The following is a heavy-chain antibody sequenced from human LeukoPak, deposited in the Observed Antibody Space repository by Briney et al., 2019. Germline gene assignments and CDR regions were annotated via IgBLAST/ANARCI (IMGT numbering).Heavy chain of an antibody. CDR3: AREAGGATT. J-gene: IGHJ5*02. V-gene: IGHV4-39*07. CDR1: GGSISSGSYY. CDR2: IYYSGST. D-gene: IGHD1-26*01. Sequence: SETLSLTCTVSGGSISSGSYYWGWIRQPPGKGLEWIGYIYYSGSTYYNPSLKSRVTISVDTSKNQFSLKLSSVTAADTAVYYCAREAGGATTWGQGTLVTVSS.